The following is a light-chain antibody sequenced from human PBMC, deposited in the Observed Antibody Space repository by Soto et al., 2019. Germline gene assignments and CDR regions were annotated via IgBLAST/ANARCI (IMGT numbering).Light chain of an antibody. Sequence: QSVLTQPLSVSAAPGQKVTISCSGSSSNIGNNYVSWYQQLPGTAPKLLIYDNNKRPSGIPDRFSGSKSGTSATLGITGLQSGDEADYYCGTWDSSLSAWVFGGGTKLTV. J-gene: IGLJ3*02. CDR1: SSNIGNNY. CDR3: GTWDSSLSAWV. CDR2: DNN. V-gene: IGLV1-51*01.